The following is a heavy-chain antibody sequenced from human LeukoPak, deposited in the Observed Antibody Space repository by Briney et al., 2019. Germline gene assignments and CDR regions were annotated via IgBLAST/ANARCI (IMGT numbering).Heavy chain of an antibody. V-gene: IGHV3-7*01. Sequence: GRSLRLSCAPSGFTFSRHGMHWVRQAPGKGLEWVANIKQDGSEKYYVDSVKGRFTISRDNAKNSLYLQMNSLRAEDTAVYYCARDRRLWFGEPSNWFDPWGQGTLVTVSS. CDR2: IKQDGSEK. D-gene: IGHD3-10*01. CDR3: ARDRRLWFGEPSNWFDP. J-gene: IGHJ5*02. CDR1: GFTFSRHG.